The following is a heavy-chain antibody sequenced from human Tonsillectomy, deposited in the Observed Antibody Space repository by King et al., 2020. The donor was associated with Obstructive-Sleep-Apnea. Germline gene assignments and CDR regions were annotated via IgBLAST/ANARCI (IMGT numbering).Heavy chain of an antibody. V-gene: IGHV4-38-2*02. Sequence: VQLQESGPGLVKPSETLFLTCSVSSHSISSGNSWGWIRQPPGKGLEWIGSIYHGGSTFYNPSLKSRVTISVDTSKNQFSLKLTSVTAADTAVYYCARDSISSIVVAMDVWGQGTTVTVSS. CDR2: IYHGGST. D-gene: IGHD3-22*01. J-gene: IGHJ6*02. CDR3: ARDSISSIVVAMDV. CDR1: SHSISSGNS.